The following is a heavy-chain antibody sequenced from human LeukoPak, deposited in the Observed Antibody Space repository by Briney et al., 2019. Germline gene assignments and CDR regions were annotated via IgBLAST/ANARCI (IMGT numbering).Heavy chain of an antibody. CDR1: GFTFSSYW. CDR2: IKQDGSEK. CDR3: ARVNTMIVVVTNYYYYYYMDV. J-gene: IGHJ6*03. V-gene: IGHV3-7*01. Sequence: GGSLRLSCAASGFTFSSYWMSWVRQAPGKGLEWVANIKQDGSEKYYVDSVKGRFTISRDNAKNSLYLQMNSLRAEDTAVYYRARVNTMIVVVTNYYYYYYMDVWGKGTTVTVSS. D-gene: IGHD3-22*01.